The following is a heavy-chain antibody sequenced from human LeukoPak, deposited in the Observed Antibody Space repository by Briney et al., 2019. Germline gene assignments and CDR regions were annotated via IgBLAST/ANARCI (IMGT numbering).Heavy chain of an antibody. D-gene: IGHD3-22*01. V-gene: IGHV3-7*04. CDR1: GFSFSRYW. Sequence: WGSLSLSCAVSGFSFSRYWMSWVRQAPGKGLEWVASIRQDGSDQHYVDSVKGRLTISRDNAKNSLYLQVNSLRAEDTAMYYCARAYDGSGNRAFDIWGEGTMVSPSS. CDR2: IRQDGSDQ. J-gene: IGHJ3*02. CDR3: ARAYDGSGNRAFDI.